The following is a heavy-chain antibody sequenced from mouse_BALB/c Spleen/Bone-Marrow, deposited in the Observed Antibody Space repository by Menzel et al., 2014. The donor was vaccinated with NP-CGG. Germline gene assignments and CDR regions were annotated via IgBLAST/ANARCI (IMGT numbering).Heavy chain of an antibody. CDR3: AKEGRGAY. CDR2: IYPGDGDT. Sequence: VHLQQSGAELARPGASVKLSCKASGYTFTSYWMQWVKQRPGQGLEWIGAIYPGDGDTRYTQKFKGKATLTADKSSSAAYMQLSSLASEDSAVYYCAKEGRGAYWGQGTLVTVSA. V-gene: IGHV1-87*01. D-gene: IGHD3-3*01. CDR1: GYTFTSYW. J-gene: IGHJ3*01.